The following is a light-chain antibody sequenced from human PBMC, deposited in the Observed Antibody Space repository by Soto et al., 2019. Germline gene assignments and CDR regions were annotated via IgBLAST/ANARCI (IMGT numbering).Light chain of an antibody. Sequence: EIVMTQSPATLSVSPGERATLSCRASQSVSSYLAWYQQKPGQAPRLLIYGASTRATGIPARFSGSGSGTEFTLTISSLQSEDFAVYYCQQYNNWPFTFGQGTRREIK. V-gene: IGKV3-15*01. CDR2: GAS. J-gene: IGKJ5*01. CDR3: QQYNNWPFT. CDR1: QSVSSY.